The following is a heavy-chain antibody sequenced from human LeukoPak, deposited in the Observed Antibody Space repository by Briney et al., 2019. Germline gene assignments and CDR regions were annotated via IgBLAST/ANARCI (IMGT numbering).Heavy chain of an antibody. J-gene: IGHJ5*02. CDR3: ATQGGGSGSLSS. CDR2: IYYSGST. V-gene: IGHV4-61*08. CDR1: GGSISSGGYY. D-gene: IGHD3-10*01. Sequence: PSETLSLTCTVSGGSISSGGYYWSWIRQHPGKGLEWIGYIYYSGSTNYNPSLKSRVTISLDTSKNQFSLKLTSVTAADTAVYYCATQGGGSGSLSSWGQGTLVTVSS.